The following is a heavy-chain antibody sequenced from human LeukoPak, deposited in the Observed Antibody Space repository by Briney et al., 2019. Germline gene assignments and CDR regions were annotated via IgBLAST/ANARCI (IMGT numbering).Heavy chain of an antibody. J-gene: IGHJ4*02. D-gene: IGHD5-24*01. Sequence: SETLSLTCTVSGGSISSYYWSWIRQPPGKGLEWIGYIYYSGSTNYNPSFKSRVTISVDTSKNQFSLKLSSVTAADTAVYYCARSRDPSAHFDYWGQGTLVTVSS. CDR2: IYYSGST. CDR3: ARSRDPSAHFDY. CDR1: GGSISSYY. V-gene: IGHV4-59*08.